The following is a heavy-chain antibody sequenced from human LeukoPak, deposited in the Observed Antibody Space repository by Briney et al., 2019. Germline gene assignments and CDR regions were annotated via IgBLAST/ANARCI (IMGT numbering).Heavy chain of an antibody. D-gene: IGHD3-22*01. CDR2: IKSKTGGETTDYAAT. Sequence: GGSLRLSCVASGFTFSNAWMRWVRQAPGKGLEWVGRIKSKTGGETTDYAATDYAAPVKGRFTISRDDSKNTLYLQMNSLKAEDTGVYYCTKTSHSDSSGDYWGQGTLVTVSS. J-gene: IGHJ4*02. CDR3: TKTSHSDSSGDY. V-gene: IGHV3-15*01. CDR1: GFTFSNAW.